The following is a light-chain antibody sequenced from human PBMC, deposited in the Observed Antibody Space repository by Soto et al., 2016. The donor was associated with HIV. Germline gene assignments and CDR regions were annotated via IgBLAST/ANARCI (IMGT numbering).Light chain of an antibody. CDR1: NIGSKS. CDR2: DDD. V-gene: IGLV3-21*03. J-gene: IGLJ2*01. CDR3: QVWDRSSDHVV. Sequence: SYVLTQPPSESVAPGKTTRITCGGDNIGSKSVHWYQQKPGQAPVLVVYDDDDRPSGIPERFSGSSSGNTATLTINGVEAGDEADYYCQVWDRSSDHVVFGGGTKLTVL.